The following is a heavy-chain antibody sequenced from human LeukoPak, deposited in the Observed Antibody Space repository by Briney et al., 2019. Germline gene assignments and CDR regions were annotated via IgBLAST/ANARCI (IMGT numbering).Heavy chain of an antibody. CDR2: ISAYNGNT. D-gene: IGHD3-3*01. Sequence: ASVRVSCKASGYTFTSYGISWVRPTPGQGREWMGWISAYNGNTNYAQKLQGRVTMTTDTSTSTAYMELRSLRSDDTAVYYCARGGEWLHGYYYYMDVWGKGTTVTVSS. CDR3: ARGGEWLHGYYYYMDV. V-gene: IGHV1-18*01. J-gene: IGHJ6*03. CDR1: GYTFTSYG.